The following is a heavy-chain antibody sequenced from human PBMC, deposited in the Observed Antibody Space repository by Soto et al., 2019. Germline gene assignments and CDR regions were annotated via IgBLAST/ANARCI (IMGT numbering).Heavy chain of an antibody. CDR2: IWYDGSNK. CDR1: GFTFSSYG. CDR3: ASYRHENSYGPLDY. D-gene: IGHD5-18*01. Sequence: QVQLVESGGGVVQPGRSLRLSCAASGFTFSSYGMHWVRQAPGKGLECVAVIWYDGSNKYYADSVKGRFTISRDNSKKTLYLQMHSLRDEDTAVYYCASYRHENSYGPLDYWGQGTLVTVSS. V-gene: IGHV3-33*01. J-gene: IGHJ4*02.